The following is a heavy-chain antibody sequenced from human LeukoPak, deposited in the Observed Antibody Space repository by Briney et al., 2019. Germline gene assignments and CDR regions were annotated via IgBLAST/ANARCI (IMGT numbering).Heavy chain of an antibody. CDR2: ISPSGDIK. V-gene: IGHV3-23*01. CDR1: GFTFSRHG. Sequence: GGSLRLSCVASGFTFSRHGMNWVRQAPGKGLEWVSGISPSGDIKYYVDSVKGRFTVSRDNSKNTVHLQINSLRDEDTAVYYCAKDDAWLQFNDWGQGTLVTVSS. CDR3: AKDDAWLQFND. J-gene: IGHJ4*02. D-gene: IGHD5-24*01.